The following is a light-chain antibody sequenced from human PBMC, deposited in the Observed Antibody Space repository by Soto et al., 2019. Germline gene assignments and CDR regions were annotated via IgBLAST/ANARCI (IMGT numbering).Light chain of an antibody. CDR2: GAS. V-gene: IGKV3D-20*02. CDR1: QSVSSSY. Sequence: EIVLTQSPGTLSLSPGERATLSCRASQSVSSSYLAWYQQKPGQAPRLLIYGASRRATGIPARFSGTGSGTDFTLTINNLEPEDFAVYYCQQRSNWPPITFGQGTRLRL. CDR3: QQRSNWPPIT. J-gene: IGKJ5*01.